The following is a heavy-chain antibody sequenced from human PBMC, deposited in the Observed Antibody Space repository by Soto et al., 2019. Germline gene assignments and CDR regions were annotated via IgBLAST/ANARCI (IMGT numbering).Heavy chain of an antibody. D-gene: IGHD6-13*01. Sequence: ASETLSLTCTVSGGSISSSSYYWGWIRQPPGKGLEWIGSIYYSGSTYYNPSLKSRVTISVDTSKNQFSLKLSSVTAADTAVYYCARAGIAAAGEYNWFDPWGQGTLVTV. CDR2: IYYSGST. CDR3: ARAGIAAAGEYNWFDP. J-gene: IGHJ5*02. CDR1: GGSISSSSYY. V-gene: IGHV4-39*01.